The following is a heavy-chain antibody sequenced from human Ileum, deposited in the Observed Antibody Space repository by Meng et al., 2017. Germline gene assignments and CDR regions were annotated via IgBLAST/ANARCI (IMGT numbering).Heavy chain of an antibody. CDR3: ARFVGATKIFDY. CDR1: GDSVSSNSAA. V-gene: IGHV6-1*01. J-gene: IGHJ4*02. D-gene: IGHD1-26*01. CDR2: TYYRSKWST. Sequence: SQTLSLICAISGDSVSSNSAAWNWIRQSPSRGLEWLGRTYYRSKWSTDYALSVRSRITINPDTSKNQFSLQLNSVTPEDTAVYYCARFVGATKIFDYWGQGTLVTVSS.